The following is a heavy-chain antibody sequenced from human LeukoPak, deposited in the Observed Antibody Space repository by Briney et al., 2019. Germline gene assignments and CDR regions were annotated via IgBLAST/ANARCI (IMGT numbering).Heavy chain of an antibody. D-gene: IGHD6-19*01. CDR3: ARRAPGFSSGWLDY. V-gene: IGHV3-64*01. CDR2: ISSNGGST. Sequence: GGSLRLSCAASGFTFSTYAIHWVRQAPGKGLEYVSAISSNGGSTFYANSVKGRFIGSRDKSKNTLYLQMGSLRAEDLAVYYCARRAPGFSSGWLDYWGQGTLVTVSS. J-gene: IGHJ4*02. CDR1: GFTFSTYA.